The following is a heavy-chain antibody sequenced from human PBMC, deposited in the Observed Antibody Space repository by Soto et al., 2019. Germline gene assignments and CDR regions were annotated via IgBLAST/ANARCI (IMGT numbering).Heavy chain of an antibody. D-gene: IGHD1-1*01. J-gene: IGHJ6*02. CDR3: ARGTTTSAFSAMDV. V-gene: IGHV3-30-3*01. CDR2: ISYDGSNK. CDR1: GFSFSHNA. Sequence: GGPLILSFAASGFSFSHNAMDWVRQAPGKGLEWVAVISYDGSNKYIAESVKGRFTISRDNSKNTLFLQMNSLRAEDTAVYYCARGTTTSAFSAMDVWGQGTTVTVSS.